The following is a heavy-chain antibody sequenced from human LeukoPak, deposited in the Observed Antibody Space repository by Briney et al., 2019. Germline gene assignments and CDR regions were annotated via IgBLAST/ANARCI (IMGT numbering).Heavy chain of an antibody. J-gene: IGHJ4*02. V-gene: IGHV3-30*04. CDR1: GFTFGDYA. CDR3: AKVVVDAFDY. CDR2: ISYDGSNK. Sequence: GGSLRLSCTASGFTFGDYAMSWIRQAPGKGLEWVAVISYDGSNKYYADSVKGRFTISRDNSKNTLYLQMNSLRAEDTAVYYCAKVVVDAFDYWGQGTLVTVSS. D-gene: IGHD2-15*01.